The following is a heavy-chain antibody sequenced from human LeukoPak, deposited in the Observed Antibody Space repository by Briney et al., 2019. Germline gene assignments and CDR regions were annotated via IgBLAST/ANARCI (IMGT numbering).Heavy chain of an antibody. D-gene: IGHD3-10*01. J-gene: IGHJ5*02. V-gene: IGHV3-48*01. CDR3: ARAPANLWFGELLSMGNWFDP. CDR1: GFTFSSYS. Sequence: GGSLRLSCAASGFTFSSYSMNWARQAPGKGLEWVSYISSSSSTIYYADSVKGRFTISRDNAKNSLYLQMNSLRAEDTAVYYCARAPANLWFGELLSMGNWFDPWGQGTLVTVSS. CDR2: ISSSSSTI.